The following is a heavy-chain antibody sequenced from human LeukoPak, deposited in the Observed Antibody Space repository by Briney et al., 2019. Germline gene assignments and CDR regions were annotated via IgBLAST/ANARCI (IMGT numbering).Heavy chain of an antibody. J-gene: IGHJ2*01. CDR3: ARAPQPTSYGDYGKRYFDL. CDR2: IFHSGSI. CDR1: GGSVSNGYYY. D-gene: IGHD4-17*01. Sequence: SETLSLTCTVSGGSVSNGYYYWSWIRQPPGKGLEWIGYIFHSGSINNNPSLKSRVTISVDTSKNQFSLELTSVTAADTAVYYCARAPQPTSYGDYGKRYFDLWGRGTLVTVSS. V-gene: IGHV4-61*01.